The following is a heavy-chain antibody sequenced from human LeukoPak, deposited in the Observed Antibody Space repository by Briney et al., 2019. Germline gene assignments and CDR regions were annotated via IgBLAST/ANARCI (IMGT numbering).Heavy chain of an antibody. CDR3: AREGSAGSWYYFDY. D-gene: IGHD6-13*01. CDR2: ISSSDNTI. V-gene: IGHV3-48*03. CDR1: GFTFSSYE. J-gene: IGHJ4*02. Sequence: PGGSLILSCVAPGFTFSSYEMNWVRQAPGKGLEWVSYISSSDNTIYYADSVKGRFTISRDNAKNSLYLQMNSLRAEDTAVYYCAREGSAGSWYYFDYWGQGTLVTVSS.